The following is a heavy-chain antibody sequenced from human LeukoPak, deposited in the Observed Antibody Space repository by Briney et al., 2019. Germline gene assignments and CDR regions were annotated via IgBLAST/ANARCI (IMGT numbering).Heavy chain of an antibody. CDR3: ARDSDYYGSGSYARD. V-gene: IGHV3-30-3*01. CDR2: ISYDGSNK. CDR1: GFTFSSYA. Sequence: PGRSQRLSCAASGFTFSSYAMHWVRQAPGKGLEWVAVISYDGSNKYYADSVKGRFTISRDNSKNTLYLQMNSLRAEDTAVYYCARDSDYYGSGSYARDWGQGTLVAVSS. J-gene: IGHJ4*02. D-gene: IGHD3-10*01.